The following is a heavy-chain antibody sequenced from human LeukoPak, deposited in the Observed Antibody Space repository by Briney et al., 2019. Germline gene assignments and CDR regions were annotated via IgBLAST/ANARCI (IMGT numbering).Heavy chain of an antibody. V-gene: IGHV4-39*01. CDR1: GGSISSSSYY. Sequence: SETLSLTCTVSGGSISSSSYYWGWLRQPPGKGLEWIGSIYYSGSTYYNPSLKSRFTISVDTSKNQFSLKLSSVTAADTAVYYCARYSVATIDMYYFDYWGQGTLVTVSS. CDR2: IYYSGST. D-gene: IGHD5-12*01. CDR3: ARYSVATIDMYYFDY. J-gene: IGHJ4*02.